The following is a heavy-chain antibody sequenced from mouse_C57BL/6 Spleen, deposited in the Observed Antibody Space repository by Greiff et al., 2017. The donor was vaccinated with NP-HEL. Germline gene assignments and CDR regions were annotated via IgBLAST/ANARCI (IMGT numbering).Heavy chain of an antibody. J-gene: IGHJ2*01. CDR2: IYPGDGDT. CDR1: GYAFSSSW. V-gene: IGHV1-82*01. Sequence: QVQLQQSGPVLVKPGASVKISCKASGYAFSSSWMNWVKQRPGKGLEWIGRIYPGDGDTNYNGKFKGKATLTADKSSSTAYMQLSSLTSEDSAVYFCARLGYDGYYVGGVDYWGQGTTLTVSS. CDR3: ARLGYDGYYVGGVDY. D-gene: IGHD2-3*01.